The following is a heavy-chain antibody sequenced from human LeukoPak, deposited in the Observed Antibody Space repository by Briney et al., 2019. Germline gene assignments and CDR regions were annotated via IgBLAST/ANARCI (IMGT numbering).Heavy chain of an antibody. CDR1: GGSISSYY. J-gene: IGHJ6*02. CDR3: ARDGNNSGRDGYNWSFRYYYYYGMDV. CDR2: IYTSGST. V-gene: IGHV4-4*07. D-gene: IGHD5-24*01. Sequence: PSETLSLTCTVSGGSISSYYWSWIRQPAGKGLEWIGRIYTSGSTNYNPSLKSRVTMSVDTSKNQFSLKLSSVTAADTAVYYCARDGNNSGRDGYNWSFRYYYYYGMDVWGQGTTVTVSS.